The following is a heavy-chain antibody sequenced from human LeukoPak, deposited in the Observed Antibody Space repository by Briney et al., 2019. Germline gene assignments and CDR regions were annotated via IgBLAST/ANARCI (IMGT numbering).Heavy chain of an antibody. Sequence: SGRSLRLSCAASGFTFDDYAMHWVRQAPGKGLEWVSGISWNSGSIGYADSVKGRFTISRDNAKNSLYLQMNSLRAEDTALYYCAKDTSVLSSSGPLDYWGQGTLVTVSP. CDR1: GFTFDDYA. J-gene: IGHJ4*02. D-gene: IGHD3-22*01. CDR2: ISWNSGSI. CDR3: AKDTSVLSSSGPLDY. V-gene: IGHV3-9*01.